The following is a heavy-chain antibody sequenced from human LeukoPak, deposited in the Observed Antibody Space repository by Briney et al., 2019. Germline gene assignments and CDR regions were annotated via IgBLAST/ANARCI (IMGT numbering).Heavy chain of an antibody. J-gene: IGHJ4*02. Sequence: PSETLSLTCTVSGGSISSYYWSWIRQPPGKGLEWIGYIYYSGSTNYNPSLKSRVTISVDTSKNQFSLKLSSVTAADTAVYYCAPSYSSGWYPHYFDYWGQGTLVTVSS. CDR2: IYYSGST. CDR3: APSYSSGWYPHYFDY. CDR1: GGSISSYY. V-gene: IGHV4-59*01. D-gene: IGHD6-19*01.